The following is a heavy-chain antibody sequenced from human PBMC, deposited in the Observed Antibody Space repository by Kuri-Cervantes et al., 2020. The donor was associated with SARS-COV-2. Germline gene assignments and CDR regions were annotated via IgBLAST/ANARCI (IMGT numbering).Heavy chain of an antibody. CDR2: INHSGST. CDR1: GGSFSGYY. J-gene: IGHJ4*02. V-gene: IGHV4-34*01. Sequence: ESLKISCAVYGGSFSGYYWSWIRQPPGKGLEWIGEINHSGSTNYNPSLKSRVTISVDTSKNQFSLKLSSVTAADTAVYYCARVTSRTIFGVVTHFDYWGQGTLVTVSS. CDR3: ARVTSRTIFGVVTHFDY. D-gene: IGHD3-3*01.